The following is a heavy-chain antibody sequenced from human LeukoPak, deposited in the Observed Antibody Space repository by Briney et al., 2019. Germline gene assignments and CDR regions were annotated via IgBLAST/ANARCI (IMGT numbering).Heavy chain of an antibody. Sequence: PSETLSLTCTVSGGSISSSSYYWGWIRQPPGKGLEWIGSIYYSGSTYYNPSLKSRVTISVDTSKNQFSLKLSSVTAADTAVYYCARGPETPIAMAPLATSWGQGTLVTVSS. CDR3: ARGPETPIAMAPLATS. CDR2: IYYSGST. J-gene: IGHJ4*02. V-gene: IGHV4-39*07. CDR1: GGSISSSSYY. D-gene: IGHD6-19*01.